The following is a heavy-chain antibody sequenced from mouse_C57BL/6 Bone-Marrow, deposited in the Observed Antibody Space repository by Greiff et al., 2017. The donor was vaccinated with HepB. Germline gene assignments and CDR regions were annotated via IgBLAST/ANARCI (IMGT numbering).Heavy chain of an antibody. Sequence: QVQLKQSGAELVRPGASVTLSCKASGYTFTDYEMHWVKQTPVHGLEWIGAIDPETGGTAYNQKFKGKAILTADKSSSTAYMELRSLTSEDSAVYYCTRVESNYPYYFDYWGQGTTLTVSS. CDR3: TRVESNYPYYFDY. CDR1: GYTFTDYE. CDR2: IDPETGGT. D-gene: IGHD2-5*01. V-gene: IGHV1-15*01. J-gene: IGHJ2*01.